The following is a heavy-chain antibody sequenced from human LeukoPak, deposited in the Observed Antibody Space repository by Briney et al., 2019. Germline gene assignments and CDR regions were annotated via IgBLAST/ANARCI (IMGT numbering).Heavy chain of an antibody. CDR3: ARASAIRYFDWLPFDY. J-gene: IGHJ4*02. CDR2: IYYSGST. CDR1: GGSLSSYY. V-gene: IGHV4-59*12. D-gene: IGHD3-9*01. Sequence: SETLSLTCAVYGGSLSSYYWSWIRQPPGKGLEWIGYIYYSGSTNYNPSLKSRVTISVDTSKNQFSLKLSSVTAADTAVYYCARASAIRYFDWLPFDYWGQGTLVTVSS.